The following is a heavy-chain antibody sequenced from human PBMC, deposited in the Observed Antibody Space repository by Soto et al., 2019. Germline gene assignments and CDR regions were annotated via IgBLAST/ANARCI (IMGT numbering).Heavy chain of an antibody. CDR1: GYTLTELS. V-gene: IGHV1-24*01. CDR3: ATDRLPKYSSSWYRDFDI. Sequence: GASVKVSCKVSGYTLTELSMHWVRQAPGKGLEWMGGFDPEDGETIYAQKFQGRVTMTEDTSTDTAYMELSSLRSEDTAVYYCATDRLPKYSSSWYRDFDIWGQGTMVTVSS. CDR2: FDPEDGET. J-gene: IGHJ3*02. D-gene: IGHD6-13*01.